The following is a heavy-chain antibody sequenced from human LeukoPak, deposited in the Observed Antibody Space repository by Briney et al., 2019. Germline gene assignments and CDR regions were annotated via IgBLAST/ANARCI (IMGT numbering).Heavy chain of an antibody. CDR1: GFTFSSYW. CDR2: IKSDGSST. J-gene: IGHJ6*03. CDR3: AKSYGSGTNQYYYYMDV. V-gene: IGHV3-74*01. Sequence: QPGGSLRLFCAASGFTFSSYWMHWVRQAPGKGLVWFSRIKSDGSSTSYADSVKGRFTISRDNAKNTLYLQMNSLRAEDTAVYYCAKSYGSGTNQYYYYMDVWGKGTTVTVSS. D-gene: IGHD3-10*01.